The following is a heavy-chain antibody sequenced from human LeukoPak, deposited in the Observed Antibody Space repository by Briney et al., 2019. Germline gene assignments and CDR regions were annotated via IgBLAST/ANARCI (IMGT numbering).Heavy chain of an antibody. CDR2: IKSKTDGGTT. CDR1: GFTFSNAW. D-gene: IGHD3-10*01. J-gene: IGHJ4*02. V-gene: IGHV3-15*01. Sequence: PGGSLRLSCAASGFTFSNAWMSWVRQAPGKGLEWVGRIKSKTDGGTTDYAAPVKGRFTISRDDSKNTLYLQMNSLKTEDTAVYYCGASYYYGSGRSTNFDYWGQGTLVTVSS. CDR3: GASYYYGSGRSTNFDY.